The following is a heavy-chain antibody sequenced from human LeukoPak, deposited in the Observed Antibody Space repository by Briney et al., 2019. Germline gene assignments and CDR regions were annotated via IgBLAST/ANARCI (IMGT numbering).Heavy chain of an antibody. CDR3: AKGVFVGATNGYYFDY. J-gene: IGHJ4*02. Sequence: GRSLRLSCAASGFTFDDYAMHWVRQAPGKGLEWVSGISWNSGSIGYADSVKGRFTISRDNAKNSLYLQMNSLRAEDTALYYRAKGVFVGATNGYYFDYWGQGTLVTVSS. D-gene: IGHD1-26*01. V-gene: IGHV3-9*01. CDR1: GFTFDDYA. CDR2: ISWNSGSI.